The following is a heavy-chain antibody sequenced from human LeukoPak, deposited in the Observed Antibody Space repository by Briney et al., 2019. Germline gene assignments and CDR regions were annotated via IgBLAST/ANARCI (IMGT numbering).Heavy chain of an antibody. CDR2: ISAYNGNT. CDR1: GYTFTSYG. D-gene: IGHD3-22*01. V-gene: IGHV1-18*01. J-gene: IGHJ4*02. CDR3: ARDEYYYDSIRFDY. Sequence: ASVKVSCKASGYTFTSYGISWVRQAPGQGLEWMGWISAYNGNTNYAQKLQGRVTMTTDTSTSTAYMELRSLRSDDTAVHYCARDEYYYDSIRFDYWGQGTLVTVSS.